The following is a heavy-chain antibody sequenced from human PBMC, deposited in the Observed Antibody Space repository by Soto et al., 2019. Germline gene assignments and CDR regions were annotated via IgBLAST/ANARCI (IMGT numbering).Heavy chain of an antibody. CDR2: ISYDGSNK. V-gene: IGHV3-30*18. CDR3: AKEAGAGNPYYYYYSMYV. J-gene: IGHJ6*02. D-gene: IGHD6-19*01. Sequence: QVQLVESGGGVVQPGRSLRLSCAASGLTFSSYGMHWVRQAPGKGLEWVAVISYDGSNKYYVDSVKGRFTISRDNSKNALYLQMNSLRAEDAAVYYCAKEAGAGNPYYYYYSMYVWGQGTTVTFSS. CDR1: GLTFSSYG.